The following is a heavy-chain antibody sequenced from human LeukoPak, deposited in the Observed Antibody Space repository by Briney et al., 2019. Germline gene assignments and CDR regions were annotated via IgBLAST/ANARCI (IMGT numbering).Heavy chain of an antibody. CDR1: GGSISISSYY. V-gene: IGHV4-39*01. Sequence: SETLSLTCTVSGGSISISSYYWGWIRQPPGKGLEWIGSIYYSGSTYYNPSLKSRVTISVDTSKNQFSLKLSSMSAADTAVYYCAREYYYDSSGYYFDYWGQGTLVTVSS. J-gene: IGHJ4*02. CDR2: IYYSGST. D-gene: IGHD3-22*01. CDR3: AREYYYDSSGYYFDY.